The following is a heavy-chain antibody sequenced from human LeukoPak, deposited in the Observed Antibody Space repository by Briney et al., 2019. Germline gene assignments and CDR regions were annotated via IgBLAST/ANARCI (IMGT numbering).Heavy chain of an antibody. CDR3: ARDPSRYGSGSYWAKSFDYYMDV. Sequence: GGSLRLSCVASGFTVTSNYFSWVRQAPGKGLEWVSVLYIGYHTYYADSVKGRFTISRDNAKNSLYLQMNSLRAEDTAVYYCARDPSRYGSGSYWAKSFDYYMDVWGKGTTVTISS. D-gene: IGHD3-10*01. CDR2: LYIGYHT. J-gene: IGHJ6*03. V-gene: IGHV3-53*01. CDR1: GFTVTSNY.